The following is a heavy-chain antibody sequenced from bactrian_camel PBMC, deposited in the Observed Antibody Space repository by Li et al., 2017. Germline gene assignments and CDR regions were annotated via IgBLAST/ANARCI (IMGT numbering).Heavy chain of an antibody. CDR1: GYPSSRHC. Sequence: DVQLVESGGGSVQAGGSLRLSCAHSGYPSSRHCMGWFRQAPGKAREGIAGIRRNGDAYYADSVKGRFTISRDNDKKTLYLQLSSLKTEDTAMYYCATEGSWLPPSDWGQGTQVTVS. CDR3: ATEGSWLPPSD. J-gene: IGHJ4*01. D-gene: IGHD2*01. CDR2: IRRNGDA. V-gene: IGHV3S31*01.